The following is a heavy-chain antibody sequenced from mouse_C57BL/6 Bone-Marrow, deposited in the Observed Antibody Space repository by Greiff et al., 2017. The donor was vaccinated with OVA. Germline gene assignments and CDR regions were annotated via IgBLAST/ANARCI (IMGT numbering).Heavy chain of an antibody. CDR3: VSVVEYAMDY. J-gene: IGHJ4*01. Sequence: GGGLVQPKGSLKLSCAASGFSFNTYAMNWVRQAPGKGLEWVARIRSKSNNYATYYADSVKDRFTISRDDSESMLYLQMNNLKTEDTAMYYCVSVVEYAMDYWGQGTSVTVSS. D-gene: IGHD1-1*01. CDR1: GFSFNTYA. V-gene: IGHV10-1*01. CDR2: IRSKSNNYAT.